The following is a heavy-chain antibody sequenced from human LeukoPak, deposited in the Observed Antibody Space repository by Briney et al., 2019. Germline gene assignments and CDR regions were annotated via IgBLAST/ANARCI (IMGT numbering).Heavy chain of an antibody. CDR1: GGSFSGYY. CDR2: INHSGST. Sequence: PSETLSLTCAVYGGSFSGYYWSWIRQPPGKGLEWIGEINHSGSTNYNPSLKSRVTISVDTSKNQFSLKLSSVTAADTAVYYCARVDVGAAGYMDVWGKGTTVTVSS. V-gene: IGHV4-34*01. D-gene: IGHD5-12*01. J-gene: IGHJ6*03. CDR3: ARVDVGAAGYMDV.